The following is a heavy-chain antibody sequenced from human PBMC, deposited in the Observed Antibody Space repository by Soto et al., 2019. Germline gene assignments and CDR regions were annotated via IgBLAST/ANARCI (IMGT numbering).Heavy chain of an antibody. CDR2: FIPFFGTA. J-gene: IGHJ4*02. D-gene: IGHD3-16*01. CDR1: GGTFSTFG. V-gene: IGHV1-69*13. Sequence: GASVKVSCKTSGGTFSTFGISWVRQAPGQGLEWMGGFIPFFGTAEYSQKFEDRITITADESTNTVYMDLRSLTSEDTAIYYCARTAPMDAGDKYYYDFWGQGALVTVSS. CDR3: ARTAPMDAGDKYYYDF.